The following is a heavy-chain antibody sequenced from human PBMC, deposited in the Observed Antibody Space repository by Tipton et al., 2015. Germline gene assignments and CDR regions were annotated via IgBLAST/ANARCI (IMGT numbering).Heavy chain of an antibody. Sequence: SLRLSCAASGFTFSSHVMSWVRQAPGKGLEWVSAISGSGGSIYYADSVKGRFTISRDNSKNTLYLLMSSLRAEDTAVYYCAKCFRAYSSSSYLDYWGQGTLVTVSS. CDR1: GFTFSSHV. CDR3: AKCFRAYSSSSYLDY. V-gene: IGHV3-23*01. J-gene: IGHJ4*02. D-gene: IGHD6-6*01. CDR2: ISGSGGSI.